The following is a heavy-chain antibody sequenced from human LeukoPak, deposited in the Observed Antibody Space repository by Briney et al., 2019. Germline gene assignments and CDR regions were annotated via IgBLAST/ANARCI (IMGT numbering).Heavy chain of an antibody. V-gene: IGHV1-18*01. Sequence: ASVKVSCKASGYTFTSYGISWVRQAPGQGLEWMGWISAYNGNTNYAQKLQGRVTMTTDTSTSTAYMELRSLRSDDTAVYYCARLRSDSSGFLFGFYYYMDVWGKGTTVTISS. D-gene: IGHD3-22*01. CDR3: ARLRSDSSGFLFGFYYYMDV. CDR1: GYTFTSYG. J-gene: IGHJ6*03. CDR2: ISAYNGNT.